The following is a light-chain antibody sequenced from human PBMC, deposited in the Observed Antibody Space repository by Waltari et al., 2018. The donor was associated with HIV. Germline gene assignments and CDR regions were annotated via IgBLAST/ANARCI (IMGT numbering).Light chain of an antibody. V-gene: IGLV1-40*01. CDR1: SSNIGSVYD. Sequence: QSVLTQPPSVSGAPGQRVTISCGGSSSNIGSVYDVHWYQHLPGTAPKLLIYHTTDRPSGVPDRFSGSKSGTSASLAITGLQPEDAADYYCHSYDSSLNAVVFGGGTKLTVL. CDR3: HSYDSSLNAVV. J-gene: IGLJ2*01. CDR2: HTT.